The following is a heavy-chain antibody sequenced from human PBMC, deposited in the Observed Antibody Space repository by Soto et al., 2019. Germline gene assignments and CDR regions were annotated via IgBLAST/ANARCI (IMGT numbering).Heavy chain of an antibody. CDR3: AKTESSGWSTRYGLDV. CDR2: LGGSGDNT. Sequence: PGGSLRLSCAASGFTFGDYAMTGGRQGPGKGLEWVSGLGGSGDNTYYADSVKGRFTISRDNSRNTLYLQMNSLRAEDTALYYCAKTESSGWSTRYGLDVRGQGTTVTVSS. V-gene: IGHV3-23*01. D-gene: IGHD6-19*01. CDR1: GFTFGDYA. J-gene: IGHJ6*02.